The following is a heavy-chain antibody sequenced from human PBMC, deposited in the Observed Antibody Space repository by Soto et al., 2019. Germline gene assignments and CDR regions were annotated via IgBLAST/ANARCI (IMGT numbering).Heavy chain of an antibody. Sequence: SQTLSLTCAISGDSVSSNSAPSNWIRQSPSRSLEWLGRTYYRSKWYNDYAVSVKSRITISPDTSKNQFSLQLNSVTPEDTAVYYCARGTYSSSSGRYYYYGMDVWGQGTTVNVSS. D-gene: IGHD6-6*01. CDR3: ARGTYSSSSGRYYYYGMDV. J-gene: IGHJ6*02. CDR1: GDSVSSNSAP. V-gene: IGHV6-1*01. CDR2: TYYRSKWYN.